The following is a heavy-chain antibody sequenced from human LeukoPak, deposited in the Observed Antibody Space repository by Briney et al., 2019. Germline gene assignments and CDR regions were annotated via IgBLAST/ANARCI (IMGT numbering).Heavy chain of an antibody. CDR2: ISRNGKNT. V-gene: IGHV3-23*01. Sequence: GGSLRLSCASSGFTFTDSAMSGVRHAPGQGLEWVSLISRNGKNTRYADSVKGRFAISRDDSKSTLYLQMTSLRPEDTAFYFCTKDPDSSGRYYGSPFDYWGQGTLVTVSS. D-gene: IGHD6-19*01. J-gene: IGHJ4*02. CDR3: TKDPDSSGRYYGSPFDY. CDR1: GFTFTDSA.